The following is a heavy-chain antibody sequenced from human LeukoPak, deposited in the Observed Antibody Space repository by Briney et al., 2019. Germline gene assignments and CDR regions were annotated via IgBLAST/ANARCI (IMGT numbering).Heavy chain of an antibody. D-gene: IGHD1-14*01. CDR1: GFTFSSYS. CDR2: ISSSNSYI. Sequence: GGSLRLSCAASGFTFSSYSMNWVRQAPGKGLEWVSSISSSNSYIYYADSVKGRFTISRDNAKNSLYLQMNSLRAEDTAVYYCARDLLDPGKPGTTLHSFDYWGQGTLVTVSS. V-gene: IGHV3-21*01. J-gene: IGHJ4*02. CDR3: ARDLLDPGKPGTTLHSFDY.